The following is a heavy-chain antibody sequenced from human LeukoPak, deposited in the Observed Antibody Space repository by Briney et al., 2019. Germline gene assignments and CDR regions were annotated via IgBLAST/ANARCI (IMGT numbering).Heavy chain of an antibody. V-gene: IGHV4-34*01. CDR2: INHSGST. Sequence: SETLSLTCAVYGGSFSGYYWSWIRQPPGKGLEWIGEINHSGSTNYNPSLKSRVTISVDTSKNQFSLKLSSVTAAYTAVSYCASGPIAVAAAFQPWGQGTLVTVSS. CDR1: GGSFSGYY. D-gene: IGHD6-19*01. CDR3: ASGPIAVAAAFQP. J-gene: IGHJ1*01.